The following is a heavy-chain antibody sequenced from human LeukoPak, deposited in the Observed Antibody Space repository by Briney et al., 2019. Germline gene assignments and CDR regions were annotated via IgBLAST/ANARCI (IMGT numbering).Heavy chain of an antibody. J-gene: IGHJ5*02. CDR2: ISGSGGST. CDR3: AKDPGYDEFNWFDP. D-gene: IGHD3-3*01. V-gene: IGHV3-23*01. CDR1: GFTFRSYW. Sequence: PGGSLRLSCAASGFTFRSYWMHWVRQAPGKGLEWVSAISGSGGSTYYADSVKGRFTISRDNSKSTLYLQMNSLRAEDTAVYCCAKDPGYDEFNWFDPWGQGTLVTVSS.